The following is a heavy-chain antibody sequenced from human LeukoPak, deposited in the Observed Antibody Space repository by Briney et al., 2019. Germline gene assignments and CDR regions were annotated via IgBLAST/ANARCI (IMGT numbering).Heavy chain of an antibody. CDR3: ASTRGRDGYNFWRGGFDY. Sequence: SQTLSLTCTVSGGSISSGDYYWSWIRQPPGKGLEWIGYIYYSGSTYYNPSLKSRVTISVDTSKNQFSLKLSSVTAADTAVYYCASTRGRDGYNFWRGGFDYWGQGTLVTVSS. J-gene: IGHJ4*02. CDR2: IYYSGST. V-gene: IGHV4-30-4*08. CDR1: GGSISSGDYY. D-gene: IGHD5-24*01.